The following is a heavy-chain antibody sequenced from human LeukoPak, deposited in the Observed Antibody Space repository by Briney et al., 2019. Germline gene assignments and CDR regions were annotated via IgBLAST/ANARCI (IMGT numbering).Heavy chain of an antibody. CDR3: ARRSSARGFGH. V-gene: IGHV4-59*08. J-gene: IGHJ5*02. Sequence: SETLSLTCMVTGGSINSYYWSWIRPPPGKGLEWIGLIYYSGSTNHNPSPTSRVPISVDTSNIQFSLRLSSVTAADTAVYECARRSSARGFGHWGQGTLVTVSS. CDR2: IYYSGST. D-gene: IGHD6-13*01. CDR1: GGSINSYY.